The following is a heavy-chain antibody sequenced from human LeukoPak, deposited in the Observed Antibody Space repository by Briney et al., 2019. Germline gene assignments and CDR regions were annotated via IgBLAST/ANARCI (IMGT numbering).Heavy chain of an antibody. V-gene: IGHV6-1*01. J-gene: IGHJ4*02. D-gene: IGHD2-2*01. CDR2: TYYRSKWYN. CDR1: GDSVSSNSAA. Sequence: TSQTLSLTCAISGDSVSSNSAAWNWIRQSPSRGLEWLGRTYYRSKWYNDYAVSVKSRITINPDTSKNQFSLQLNSVTPEDTAVYYCARGHCSSTSCARFIWGQGTLVTVSS. CDR3: ARGHCSSTSCARFI.